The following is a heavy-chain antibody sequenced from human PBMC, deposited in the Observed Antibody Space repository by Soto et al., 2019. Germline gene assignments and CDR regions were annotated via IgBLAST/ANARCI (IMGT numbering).Heavy chain of an antibody. D-gene: IGHD4-17*01. V-gene: IGHV6-1*01. CDR1: GGSVSSDSGA. J-gene: IGHJ4*02. CDR2: TYYRFKWYN. CDR3: ARHDYGDSNFDY. Sequence: XTLSLTCAISGGSVSSDSGAWNCIRQSPSRGLEWLGRTYYRFKWYNDYAVSVKSRITINPDTSKNQFSLQLKSMTPEDTAVYYCARHDYGDSNFDYWGQGTLVTVSS.